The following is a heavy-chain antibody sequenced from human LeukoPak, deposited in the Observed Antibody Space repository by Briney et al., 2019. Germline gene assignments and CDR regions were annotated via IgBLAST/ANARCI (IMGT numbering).Heavy chain of an antibody. J-gene: IGHJ6*03. CDR1: GYTFTGYY. V-gene: IGHV1-69*13. D-gene: IGHD3-22*01. Sequence: SVKVSCKASGYTFTGYYIHWVRQAPGQGLEWMGGIIPIFGTANYAQKFQGRVTITADESTSTAYMELSSLRSEDTAVYYCARGHYYDSSGYYYVHYYYYYMDVWGKGTTVTISS. CDR2: IIPIFGTA. CDR3: ARGHYYDSSGYYYVHYYYYYMDV.